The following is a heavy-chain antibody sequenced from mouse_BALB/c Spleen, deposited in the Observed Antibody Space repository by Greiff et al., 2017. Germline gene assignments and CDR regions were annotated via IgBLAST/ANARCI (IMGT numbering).Heavy chain of an antibody. CDR1: GYSFTGYY. V-gene: IGHV1-26*01. J-gene: IGHJ4*01. CDR3: ARWVTTRAMDY. D-gene: IGHD2-3*01. Sequence: EVQLQQSGPELVKPGASVKISCKASGYSFTGYYMHWVKQSHVKSLEWIGRINPYNGATSYNQNFKDKASLTVDKSSSTAYMELHSLTSEDSAVYYCARWVTTRAMDYWGQGTSVTVSS. CDR2: INPYNGAT.